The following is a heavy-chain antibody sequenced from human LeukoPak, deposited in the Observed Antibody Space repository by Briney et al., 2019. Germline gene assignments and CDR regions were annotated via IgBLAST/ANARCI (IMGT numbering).Heavy chain of an antibody. V-gene: IGHV3-23*01. J-gene: IGHJ4*02. CDR1: GFTFSSYA. CDR2: ISGSGGST. Sequence: GGSLRLSCAASGFTFSSYAMSWVRQAPGKALEWVSAISGSGGSTYYADSVKGRFTISRDNSKNTLYLQMNSLRAEDTAVYYCAKDLSGYSYAKGSFDYWGKGTLVTVSS. CDR3: AKDLSGYSYAKGSFDY. D-gene: IGHD5-18*01.